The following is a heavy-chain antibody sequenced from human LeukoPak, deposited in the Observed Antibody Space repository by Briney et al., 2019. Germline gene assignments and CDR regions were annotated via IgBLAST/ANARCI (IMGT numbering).Heavy chain of an antibody. CDR1: GGPFSDHY. J-gene: IGHJ4*02. CDR3: AKDAPKLR. D-gene: IGHD3-10*01. V-gene: IGHV3-23*01. CDR2: ISGSGGST. Sequence: ETLSLTCGVYGGPFSDHYWSWVRQAPGKGLEWVSAISGSGGSTYYADSVKGRFTISRDNSKNTLYLQMNSLRAEDTAVYYCAKDAPKLRWGQGTLVTVSS.